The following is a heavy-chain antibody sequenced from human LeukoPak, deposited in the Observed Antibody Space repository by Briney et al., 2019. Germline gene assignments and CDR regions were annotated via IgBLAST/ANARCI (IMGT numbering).Heavy chain of an antibody. D-gene: IGHD2/OR15-2a*01. V-gene: IGHV4-34*01. CDR2: INHSGST. CDR1: GGSFSGYY. CDR3: ARGILKSSMSCAFDI. Sequence: SETLSLTCAVYGGSFSGYYWSWLRQPPGKGLEWIGEINHSGSTNYNPSLKSRVTISVDTSKNQFSLKLSSVTAADTAVYYCARGILKSSMSCAFDIWGQGTMVTVSS. J-gene: IGHJ3*02.